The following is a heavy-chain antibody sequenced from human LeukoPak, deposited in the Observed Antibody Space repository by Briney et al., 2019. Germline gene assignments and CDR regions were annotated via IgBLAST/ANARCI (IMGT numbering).Heavy chain of an antibody. V-gene: IGHV3-23*01. D-gene: IGHD3-22*01. J-gene: IGHJ4*02. CDR3: AKDGLLGYYYDSSGYYFDY. CDR1: GFTFSSYA. CDR2: ISGSGGST. Sequence: GGSLRLSCEAYGFTFSSYAMSWVRQAPGKGLEWVSAISGSGGSTYYADSVKGRFTISRDNSKNTLYLQMNSLRAEDTAVYYCAKDGLLGYYYDSSGYYFDYWGQGTLVTVSS.